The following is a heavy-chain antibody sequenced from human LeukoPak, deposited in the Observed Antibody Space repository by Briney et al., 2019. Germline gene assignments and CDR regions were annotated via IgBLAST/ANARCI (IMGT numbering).Heavy chain of an antibody. V-gene: IGHV1-2*02. CDR1: GYTFTSYA. CDR3: ARDWDRDAFDI. D-gene: IGHD1-26*01. J-gene: IGHJ3*02. Sequence: ASVKVSCKASGYTFTSYAMHWVRQAPGQGLEWMGWINPNSGGTNYAQKFQGRVTMTRDTSTNTAYMELSRLRSDDTAVYYCARDWDRDAFDIWGQGTMVTVSS. CDR2: INPNSGGT.